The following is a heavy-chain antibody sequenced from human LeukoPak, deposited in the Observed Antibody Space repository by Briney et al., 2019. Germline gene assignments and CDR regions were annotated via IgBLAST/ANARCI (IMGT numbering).Heavy chain of an antibody. V-gene: IGHV3-43*02. CDR1: GFTFDDYA. J-gene: IGHJ4*02. D-gene: IGHD6-19*01. CDR3: ARGPSQWLADY. Sequence: GGSLRLSCAASGFTFDDYAMHWVRQAPGKGLEWVSLISGDGGSTYYVDSVKGRFTISRDNAKTSLYLQMNSLRAEDTAVYYCARGPSQWLADYWGQGTLVTVSS. CDR2: ISGDGGST.